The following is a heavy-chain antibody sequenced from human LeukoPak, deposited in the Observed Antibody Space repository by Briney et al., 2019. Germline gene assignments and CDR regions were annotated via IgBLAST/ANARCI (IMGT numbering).Heavy chain of an antibody. J-gene: IGHJ4*02. CDR2: VSLSGLT. CDR1: GGSITSTNW. D-gene: IGHD5-24*01. CDR3: SREDGAFSPFGY. Sequence: PSGTLSLTCGVSGGSITSTNWWSWVRQPPGQGLEWIGEVSLSGLTNYNPSLSSRVIMALDTSKNHLSLHLTSVTAADTAVYYCSREDGAFSPFGYWGQGYLVTVLS. V-gene: IGHV4-4*02.